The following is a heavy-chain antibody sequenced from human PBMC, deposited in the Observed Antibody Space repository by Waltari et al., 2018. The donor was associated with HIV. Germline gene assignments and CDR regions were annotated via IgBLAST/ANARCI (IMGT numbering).Heavy chain of an antibody. J-gene: IGHJ5*02. D-gene: IGHD2-2*01. CDR2: IGGSGDST. CDR1: GFTFTSYA. CDR3: TKMMDATRDA. Sequence: EVQLLESGGGLVQPGGSLRLSCAASGFTFTSYAMSWVRRAPGKVRGWVLVIGGSGDSTYYADSVRGRFTISRDNSKNPLYLQMNSLRAEDTAVYYCTKMMDATRDAWGQGTLVTVSS. V-gene: IGHV3-23*01.